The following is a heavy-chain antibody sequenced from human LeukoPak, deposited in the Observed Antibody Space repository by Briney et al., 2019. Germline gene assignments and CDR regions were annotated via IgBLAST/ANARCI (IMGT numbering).Heavy chain of an antibody. V-gene: IGHV1-46*01. J-gene: IGHJ6*02. CDR2: INVSGGGT. Sequence: ASVKVSCMPSGYTFTSYYIYWVRQAPGQGREWMGVINVSGGGTTYAQRFQGRVTMTRDTSTSTVYMELSSLRSVDTAVYYCARDVYGLDVWGQGTRVPVSS. CDR3: ARDVYGLDV. CDR1: GYTFTSYY.